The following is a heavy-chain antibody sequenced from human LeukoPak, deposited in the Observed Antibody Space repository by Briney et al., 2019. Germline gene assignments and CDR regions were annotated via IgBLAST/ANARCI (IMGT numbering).Heavy chain of an antibody. CDR3: ATEYSYGYGRADY. J-gene: IGHJ4*02. V-gene: IGHV3-66*01. Sequence: PGGSLRLSCAASGFTFSSYSMSWVRQAPGKGLEWVSVIYSGGSTHYADSVKGRFTISRDNSKNTLYLQMNSLRAEDTAVYYCATEYSYGYGRADYWGQGTLVTVSS. CDR1: GFTFSSYS. D-gene: IGHD5-18*01. CDR2: IYSGGST.